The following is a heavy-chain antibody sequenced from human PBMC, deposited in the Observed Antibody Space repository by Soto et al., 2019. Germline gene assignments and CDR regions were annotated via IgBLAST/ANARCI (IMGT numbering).Heavy chain of an antibody. CDR3: AREEYYYGSGAFFDY. CDR2: IIPILGIA. Sequence: QVQLVQSGAEVKKPGSSVKFSCKASGGTCSSYTISWVRQAPGQGLEWMGRIIPILGIANYAQKFQGRVTITADKSTSTAYMELSSLRSEDTAVYYCAREEYYYGSGAFFDYWGQGTLVTVSS. CDR1: GGTCSSYT. J-gene: IGHJ4*02. V-gene: IGHV1-69*08. D-gene: IGHD3-10*01.